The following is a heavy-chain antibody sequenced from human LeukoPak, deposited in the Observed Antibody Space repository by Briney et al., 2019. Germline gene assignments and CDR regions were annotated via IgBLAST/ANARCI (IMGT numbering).Heavy chain of an antibody. CDR1: GGSLSSYY. Sequence: PSETLSLTCTVSGGSLSSYYWSWIRQPPGKGLEWIGYIYYRGSTNYNTPLKSRVTISVDTSKNQFSLKLSSVTAADTAVYYCARVKYYDFWSGYYYYYYGMDVWGQGTTVTVSS. CDR2: IYYRGST. V-gene: IGHV4-59*01. CDR3: ARVKYYDFWSGYYYYYYGMDV. D-gene: IGHD3-3*01. J-gene: IGHJ6*02.